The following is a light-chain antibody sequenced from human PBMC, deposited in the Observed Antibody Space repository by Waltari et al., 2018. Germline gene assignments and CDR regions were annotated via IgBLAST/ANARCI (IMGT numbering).Light chain of an antibody. Sequence: EIVMTQSPATLFVSPGERATLSCRASQSISSNLAWYQQKPGQAPRLLMYGASTRATAIPARFSGSGSGTEFALSISGLQPEDFATYYCQQFINYPLTFGPGTTVDIK. J-gene: IGKJ3*01. V-gene: IGKV3-15*01. CDR3: QQFINYPLT. CDR1: QSISSN. CDR2: GAS.